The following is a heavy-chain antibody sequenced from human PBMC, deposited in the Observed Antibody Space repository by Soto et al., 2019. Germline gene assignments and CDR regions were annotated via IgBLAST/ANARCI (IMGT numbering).Heavy chain of an antibody. V-gene: IGHV3-30*18. CDR3: AKDTYYHDSSGYYVFDP. CDR1: GFTFSRYG. Sequence: QVQLVESGGGVVQPGRSLSLSCTASGFTFSRYGMHWVRQTPVMGLEGVAHISYDGSNEHYIDSVKGRFTISRDNSKNTVYLQMNSLRTEDTALYYCAKDTYYHDSSGYYVFDPWGQGTLVTVSS. CDR2: ISYDGSNE. J-gene: IGHJ5*02. D-gene: IGHD3-22*01.